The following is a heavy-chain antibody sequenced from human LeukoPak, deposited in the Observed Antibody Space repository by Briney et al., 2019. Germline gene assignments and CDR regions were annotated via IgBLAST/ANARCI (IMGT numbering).Heavy chain of an antibody. CDR2: ILPAFGTV. V-gene: IGHV1-69*05. J-gene: IGHJ6*03. Sequence: SVKVSCKASGVTFSSYAISWVRQAPGQGLEWIGGILPAFGTVNSAQKVQGRVTITKEDSTTTAYMELSSLRSEDTAVYYCATNPMTGYHLGDYYYFYMAVWGKGTTVTVS. CDR1: GVTFSSYA. CDR3: ATNPMTGYHLGDYYYFYMAV. D-gene: IGHD1-20*01.